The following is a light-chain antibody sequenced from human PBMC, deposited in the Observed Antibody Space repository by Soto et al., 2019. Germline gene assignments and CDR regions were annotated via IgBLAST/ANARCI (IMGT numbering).Light chain of an antibody. CDR3: SSYTSSSTLYV. Sequence: QSALTQPASVSGSPGQSITISCTGTSSDVGGYNYVSWYQQHPGKAPKLMIYEVSNRPSGFSNRFSGSKSGNTASLTSSGLQSEEEADYYCSSYTSSSTLYVFGTGTKVTVL. J-gene: IGLJ1*01. CDR2: EVS. CDR1: SSDVGGYNY. V-gene: IGLV2-14*01.